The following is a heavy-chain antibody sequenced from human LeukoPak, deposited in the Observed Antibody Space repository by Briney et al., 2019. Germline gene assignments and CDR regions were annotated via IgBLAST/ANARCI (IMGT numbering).Heavy chain of an antibody. CDR1: GGTFSSYA. V-gene: IGHV1-69*13. Sequence: ASVKVSCKASGGTFSSYAISWVRQAPGQGLEWMGGIIPIFGTANYAQKFQGRVTITADESTSTAYMELSSLRSEDTAVYYCAVGNYHYYYMDVWGKRTTVTVSS. D-gene: IGHD1-26*01. CDR3: AVGNYHYYYMDV. J-gene: IGHJ6*03. CDR2: IIPIFGTA.